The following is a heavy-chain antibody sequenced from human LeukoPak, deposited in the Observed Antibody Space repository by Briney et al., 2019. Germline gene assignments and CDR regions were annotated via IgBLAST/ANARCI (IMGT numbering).Heavy chain of an antibody. D-gene: IGHD2-2*01. CDR2: ISAYNGNT. V-gene: IGHV1-18*01. CDR1: GYTFTSYG. J-gene: IGHJ6*02. CDR3: AGFGEVVPAAMRHHYYYGMDV. Sequence: ASVKVSCKASGYTFTSYGISWVRQAPGQGLEWMGWISAYNGNTNYAQKLQGRVTMTTDTSTSTAYMELRSLRSDDTAVYYCAGFGEVVPAAMRHHYYYGMDVWGQGTTVTVSS.